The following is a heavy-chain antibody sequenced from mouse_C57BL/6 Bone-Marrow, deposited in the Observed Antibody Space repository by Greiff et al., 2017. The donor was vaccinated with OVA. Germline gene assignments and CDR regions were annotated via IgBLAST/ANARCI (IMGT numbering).Heavy chain of an antibody. CDR1: GIDFSRYW. J-gene: IGHJ3*01. CDR2: INPDSSTI. D-gene: IGHD1-1*01. CDR3: ASPFITTVEPPT. V-gene: IGHV4-1*01. Sequence: EVKLLQSGGGLVQPGGSLKLSCAASGIDFSRYWMSWVRRAPGKGLEWIGEINPDSSTINYAPSLKDKFIISRDNAKNTLYLQMSKVRSEDTALYYCASPFITTVEPPTWGQGTLVTVSA.